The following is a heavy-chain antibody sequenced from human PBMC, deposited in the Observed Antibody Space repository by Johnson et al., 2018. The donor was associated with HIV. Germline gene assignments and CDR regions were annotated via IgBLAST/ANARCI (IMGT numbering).Heavy chain of an antibody. V-gene: IGHV3-23*04. CDR3: ARDVRSGWYQVRDAFDI. D-gene: IGHD6-19*01. CDR1: GFTFNSYA. Sequence: VQLVESGGGVVQPGRSLRLSCAASGFTFNSYAMNWVRQAPGKGLEWVSGISGGGSGTYYADSVKGRFTISRDNSKNTLYLQMNSLRAEDTAVYYCARDVRSGWYQVRDAFDICGQGTMVTVSS. J-gene: IGHJ3*02. CDR2: ISGGGSGT.